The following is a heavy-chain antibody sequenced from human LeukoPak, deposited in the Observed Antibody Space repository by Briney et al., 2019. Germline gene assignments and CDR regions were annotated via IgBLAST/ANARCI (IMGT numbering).Heavy chain of an antibody. Sequence: PSETLSLTCTVSDYSITSGYYWGWIRQPPGKGLEWIVSIYHSGTTYYNPSLKSRVTISVDTSKNQFSLKLTAVTAADTAIYYCARQTIEATGYFDYWRQGTLVTVSS. CDR1: DYSITSGYY. CDR2: IYHSGTT. CDR3: ARQTIEATGYFDY. V-gene: IGHV4-38-2*02. D-gene: IGHD6-13*01. J-gene: IGHJ4*02.